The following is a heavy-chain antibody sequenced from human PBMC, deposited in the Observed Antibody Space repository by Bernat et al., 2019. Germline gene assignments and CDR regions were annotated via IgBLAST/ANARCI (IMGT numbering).Heavy chain of an antibody. V-gene: IGHV3-64D*06. J-gene: IGHJ6*02. D-gene: IGHD3-10*01. Sequence: EVQLVESGGDLVQPGGSLRLSCSASGFTFSSYPMYWVRQAPGKGLEYVSAIGNNVANTYYAASVKGRFAISKENSKNTLYLQMSSLRAEDTAVYDCVKGVGTMVRDGVDVWGQGITVTVFS. CDR2: IGNNVANT. CDR3: VKGVGTMVRDGVDV. CDR1: GFTFSSYP.